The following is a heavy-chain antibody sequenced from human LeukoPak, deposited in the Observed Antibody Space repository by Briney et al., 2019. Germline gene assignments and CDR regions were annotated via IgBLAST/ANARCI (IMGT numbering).Heavy chain of an antibody. J-gene: IGHJ5*02. CDR1: GGSISSYY. CDR2: IYYSGST. CDR3: ARDRRITMVRGVIISWFDP. Sequence: SETLSLTCTVSGGSISSYYWSWIRQPPGKGLEWIGYIYYSGSTNYNPSLKSRVTISVDKSKNQFSLKLSSVTAADTAVYYCARDRRITMVRGVIISWFDPWGQGTLVTVSS. V-gene: IGHV4-59*12. D-gene: IGHD3-10*01.